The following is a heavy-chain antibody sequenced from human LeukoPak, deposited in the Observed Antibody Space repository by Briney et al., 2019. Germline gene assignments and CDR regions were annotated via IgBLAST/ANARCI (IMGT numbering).Heavy chain of an antibody. CDR2: INHSGST. J-gene: IGHJ4*02. V-gene: IGHV4-34*01. CDR3: ARGYCSSTSCSKPAHSIDY. CDR1: GGSFSGYY. D-gene: IGHD2-2*01. Sequence: PSETLSLTCAVYGGSFSGYYWSWIRQPPGKGLEWIGEINHSGSTNHDPSLKSRVTISVDTSKNQFSLKLSSVTAADTAVYYCARGYCSSTSCSKPAHSIDYWGQGTLVTVSS.